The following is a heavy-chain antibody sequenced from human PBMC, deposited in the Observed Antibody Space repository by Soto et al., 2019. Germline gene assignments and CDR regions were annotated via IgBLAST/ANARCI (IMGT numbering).Heavy chain of an antibody. V-gene: IGHV3-23*01. CDR2: ISGSGGST. J-gene: IGHJ4*02. Sequence: GGSLRLSCAASGFTFSSYAMSWVRQAPGKGLEWVSAISGSGGSTYYADSVKGRFTISRDNSKNTLYLQMNSLRAEDTAVYYCAKAITMIVVVITSRNYFDYWGQGTLVTVSS. D-gene: IGHD3-22*01. CDR1: GFTFSSYA. CDR3: AKAITMIVVVITSRNYFDY.